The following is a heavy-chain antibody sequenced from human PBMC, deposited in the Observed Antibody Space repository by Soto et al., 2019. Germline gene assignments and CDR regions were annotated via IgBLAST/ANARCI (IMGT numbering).Heavy chain of an antibody. CDR3: VKGCLKGNV. CDR1: GFTFSTYA. D-gene: IGHD3-16*01. CDR2: ISGRGCRI. Sequence: EVQLLESGGGLVQPGGSLRLSCAASGFTFSTYAMNWVRQAPGNGLEWVSAISGRGCRIHYADSVDGRFTISSDNSKNTLDLQMIGLRVEETSVYHCVKGCLKGNVWGQGTTVTVSS. V-gene: IGHV3-23*01. J-gene: IGHJ6*02.